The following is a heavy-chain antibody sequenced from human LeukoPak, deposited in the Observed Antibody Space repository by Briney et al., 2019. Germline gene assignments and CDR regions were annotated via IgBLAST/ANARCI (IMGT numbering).Heavy chain of an antibody. J-gene: IGHJ5*02. CDR3: ARIPTRSGWPKNWFDP. CDR2: ISAYNGNT. CDR1: GYTFTSYG. D-gene: IGHD6-19*01. V-gene: IGHV1-18*01. Sequence: ASVKVSCKASGYTFTSYGISWVRQAPGQGLEGMGCISAYNGNTNYAQKLQGRVTMTTDTSTSTAYMELRSLRSDDTAVYYCARIPTRSGWPKNWFDPWGQGTLVTVSS.